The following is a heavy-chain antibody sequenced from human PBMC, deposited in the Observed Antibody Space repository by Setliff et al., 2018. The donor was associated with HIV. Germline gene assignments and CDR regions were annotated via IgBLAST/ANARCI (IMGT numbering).Heavy chain of an antibody. CDR2: IYLSGST. CDR1: GSAISNDYY. J-gene: IGHJ6*03. D-gene: IGHD4-4*01. Sequence: SETLSLTCAVSGSAISNDYYWGWIRQPPGKGLEWIGSIYLSGSTYYNPSLKSRVTISPDTSKNQFSLELSSVTAADTAVYYCARELRVTGIYYYYYMDVWGKGTTVTVSS. CDR3: ARELRVTGIYYYYYMDV. V-gene: IGHV4-38-2*02.